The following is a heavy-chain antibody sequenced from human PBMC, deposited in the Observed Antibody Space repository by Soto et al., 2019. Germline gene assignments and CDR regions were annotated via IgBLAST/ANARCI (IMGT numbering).Heavy chain of an antibody. CDR3: AKDRRPSPEKWELRTRRVDAFDI. V-gene: IGHV3-30*18. Sequence: GGSLRLSCAASGFTFSSYGMHWVRQAPGKGLEWVAVISYDGSNKYYADSVKGRFTISRDNSKNTLYLQMNSLRAEDTAVYYCAKDRRPSPEKWELRTRRVDAFDIWGQGTMVTVSS. D-gene: IGHD1-26*01. CDR1: GFTFSSYG. CDR2: ISYDGSNK. J-gene: IGHJ3*02.